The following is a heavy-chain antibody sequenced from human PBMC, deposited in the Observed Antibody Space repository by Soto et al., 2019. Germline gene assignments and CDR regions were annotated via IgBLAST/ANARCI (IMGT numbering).Heavy chain of an antibody. CDR3: AGYSNSWSKYVKH. J-gene: IGHJ1*01. CDR2: ICHGGGA. V-gene: IGHV4-34*01. D-gene: IGHD6-13*01. CDR1: GGSFSGYC. Sequence: VQLQQWGAGLLKPSETLSLTCAVYGGSFSGYCWSWIRQTPGERLEWVGDICHGGGANYNPSLXXRXXFSMDPSKNQFSLKLNSVMAADPAVYYCAGYSNSWSKYVKHWGRGSLVTASS.